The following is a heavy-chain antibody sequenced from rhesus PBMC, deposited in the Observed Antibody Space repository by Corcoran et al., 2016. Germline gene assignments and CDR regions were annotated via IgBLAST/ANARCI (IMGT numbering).Heavy chain of an antibody. CDR2: ISYSEST. CDR3: ARIPGIAAGEDY. CDR1: GGSLSSSYYY. V-gene: IGHV4-122*02. Sequence: QVQLQESGPGLVKPSETLSLTCAVSGGSLSSSYYYWSWIRQAPGQGLEWIGYISYSESTSYNPSLKSRVTISSDPSKNQFSLKLSSVTAADTAVYYCARIPGIAAGEDYWGQGVLVTVSS. J-gene: IGHJ4*01. D-gene: IGHD6-13*01.